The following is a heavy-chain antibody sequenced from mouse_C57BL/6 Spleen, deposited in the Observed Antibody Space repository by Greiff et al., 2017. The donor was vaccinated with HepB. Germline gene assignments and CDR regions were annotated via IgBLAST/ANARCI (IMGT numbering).Heavy chain of an antibody. Sequence: EVKLMESGGGLVKPGGSLKLSCAASGFTFSDYGMHWVRQAPEKGLEWVAYISSGSSTIYYADTVKGRFTISRDNAKNTLFLQMTSLRSEDTAMYYCARKPYYYGLDVWGTGTTVTVSS. D-gene: IGHD1-1*01. CDR2: ISSGSSTI. CDR3: ARKPYYYGLDV. CDR1: GFTFSDYG. V-gene: IGHV5-17*01. J-gene: IGHJ1*03.